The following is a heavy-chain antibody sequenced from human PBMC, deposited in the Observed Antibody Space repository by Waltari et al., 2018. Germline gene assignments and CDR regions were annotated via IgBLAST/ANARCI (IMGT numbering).Heavy chain of an antibody. CDR3: ARASSDSSGYYYNDY. V-gene: IGHV1-2*02. CDR2: INPNSGGT. CDR1: GYTFTGYY. J-gene: IGHJ4*02. Sequence: QVQLVQSGAEVKKPGASVKVSCKASGYTFTGYYMHWVRQAPGQGLEWMGWINPNSGGTNDAQKFQGRFTMTRDTSISTAYMELSRLRSDDTAVYYCARASSDSSGYYYNDYWGQGTLVTVSS. D-gene: IGHD3-22*01.